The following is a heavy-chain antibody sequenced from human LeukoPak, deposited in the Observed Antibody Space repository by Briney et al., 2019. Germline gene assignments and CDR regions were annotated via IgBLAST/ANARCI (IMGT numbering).Heavy chain of an antibody. J-gene: IGHJ4*02. D-gene: IGHD2-15*01. Sequence: GGSLRLSCAASGFNFSTYNVNWVRQAPVKGLDWVSYISSSSRTRYYADSVKGRFTISRDNAKDSLYLQMNNLRAEDTAVYYCVRESIGFDYWGQGTLVTVSS. CDR1: GFNFSTYN. CDR3: VRESIGFDY. CDR2: ISSSSRTR. V-gene: IGHV3-48*04.